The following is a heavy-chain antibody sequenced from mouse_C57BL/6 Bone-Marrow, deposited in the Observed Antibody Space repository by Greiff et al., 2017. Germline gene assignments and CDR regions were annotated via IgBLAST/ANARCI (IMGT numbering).Heavy chain of an antibody. Sequence: QVQLQQSGPELVKPGASVKISCKASGYTFTDYSINWVKQTPGQGLEWIGWIFPGSGSSYYNEKCKGKAQLTVDKSSSTAYMLLRSLTSEDCAVYFCARGGMDYWGQGTSVTVSS. CDR3: ARGGMDY. V-gene: IGHV1-75*01. J-gene: IGHJ4*01. CDR1: GYTFTDYS. CDR2: IFPGSGSS.